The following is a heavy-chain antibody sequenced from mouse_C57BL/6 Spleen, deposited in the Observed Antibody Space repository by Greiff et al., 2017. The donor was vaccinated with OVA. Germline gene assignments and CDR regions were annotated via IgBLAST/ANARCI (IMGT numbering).Heavy chain of an antibody. Sequence: VHLVESGPGLVAPSQSLSITCTVSGFSLTSYAISWVRQPPGKGLEWLGVIWTGGGTNYNSALKSRLSISKDNSKSQVFLKMNSLQTDDTARYYGARKVYYGYDDYVDYWGQGTTLTVSS. J-gene: IGHJ2*01. V-gene: IGHV2-9-1*01. CDR2: IWTGGGT. D-gene: IGHD2-2*01. CDR1: GFSLTSYA. CDR3: ARKVYYGYDDYVDY.